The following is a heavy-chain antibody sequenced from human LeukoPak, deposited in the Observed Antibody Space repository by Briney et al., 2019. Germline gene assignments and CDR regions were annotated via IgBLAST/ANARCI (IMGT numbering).Heavy chain of an antibody. D-gene: IGHD2-21*01. J-gene: IGHJ4*02. CDR3: ARDSLSIVALFDC. CDR2: VYYRGTS. CDR1: AGSISSSSYF. V-gene: IGHV4-39*07. Sequence: SETLSLTCTVSAGSISSSSYFWGWIRQPPGKGLDWIGSVYYRGTSYHNPSLKGRVTMSVDTTKNQFSLRLTSVTAADTAVYYCARDSLSIVALFDCWGQGTLVSVSS.